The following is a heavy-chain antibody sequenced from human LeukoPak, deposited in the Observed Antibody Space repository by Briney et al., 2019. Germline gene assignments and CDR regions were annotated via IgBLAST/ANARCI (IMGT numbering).Heavy chain of an antibody. CDR1: GFTFSSYS. CDR2: ISGSGDST. J-gene: IGHJ5*02. Sequence: GGSLGLSCAASGFTFSSYSMNWVRQAPGKGLEWVSAISGSGDSTYYADSVKGRFTISRDNSKNTLYLQMNSLRADDTAVYYCAKGGLVHRFDPWGQGTLVTVSS. CDR3: AKGGLVHRFDP. V-gene: IGHV3-23*01.